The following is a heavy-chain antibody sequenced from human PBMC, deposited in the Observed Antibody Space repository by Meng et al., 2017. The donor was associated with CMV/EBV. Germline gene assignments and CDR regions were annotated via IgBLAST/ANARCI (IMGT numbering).Heavy chain of an antibody. V-gene: IGHV3-9*01. CDR1: GFTFDYHA. CDR3: AKLQGSKDY. CDR2: ISWNSVSI. J-gene: IGHJ4*02. Sequence: GGSLRLSCTASGFTFDYHALHWVRQVAGKGLEWVAGISWNSVSIGYADSVKGRFIISRDDAKSSLYLQMDSLRTEDTAMYLCAKLQGSKDYWGQGTLVTVSS.